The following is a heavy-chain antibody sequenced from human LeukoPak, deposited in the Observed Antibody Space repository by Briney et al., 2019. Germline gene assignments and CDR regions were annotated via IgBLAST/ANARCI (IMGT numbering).Heavy chain of an antibody. Sequence: PGGSLRLSCAASGFTFSSYAMSWVRQAPGKGLEWVSAISGSGGSTYYADSVKGRFTISRDNSKNTLYLQMNSLRAEDTAVYYCANVANYYDSSGYHNWGQGTLVTVSS. CDR1: GFTFSSYA. D-gene: IGHD3-22*01. CDR3: ANVANYYDSSGYHN. CDR2: ISGSGGST. V-gene: IGHV3-23*01. J-gene: IGHJ4*02.